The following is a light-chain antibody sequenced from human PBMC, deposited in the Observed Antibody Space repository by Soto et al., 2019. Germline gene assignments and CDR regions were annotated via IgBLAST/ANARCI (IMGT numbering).Light chain of an antibody. Sequence: QSFLAQPASVSLSPGQSITISCTGASSDVGGYNYVSWYQQHPGKAPKLMIYEVSNRPSGVSSRFSGSKSGNTASLTISGLQSEDEADYYCSSYTDSRTYVFGTGTKVTVL. CDR1: SSDVGGYNY. V-gene: IGLV2-14*01. CDR2: EVS. J-gene: IGLJ1*01. CDR3: SSYTDSRTYV.